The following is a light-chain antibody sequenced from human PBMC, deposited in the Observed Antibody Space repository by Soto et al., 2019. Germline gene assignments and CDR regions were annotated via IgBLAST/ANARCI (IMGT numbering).Light chain of an antibody. Sequence: SYELTQPSSVSVSPGQTARITCSGDVLAKKYARGFKQKPGQAPVLVIYKDSERPSGIPERFSASSSGTTVTLTISGAQVEDEADYYCYSAADNNVVFGGGTKLTVL. V-gene: IGLV3-27*01. CDR1: VLAKKY. CDR2: KDS. J-gene: IGLJ2*01. CDR3: YSAADNNVV.